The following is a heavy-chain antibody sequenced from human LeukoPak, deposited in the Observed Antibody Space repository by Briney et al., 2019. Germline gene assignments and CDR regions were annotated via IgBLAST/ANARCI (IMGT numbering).Heavy chain of an antibody. CDR3: ARGYSSGWFPDWFDP. D-gene: IGHD6-19*01. Sequence: SGGSLRLPCAASGFTFSSYSMNWVRQAPGKGLEWVSSISSSSSYIYYADSVKGRFTISRDNAKNSLYLQMNSLRTEDTAVYYCARGYSSGWFPDWFDPWGQGTLVTVSS. CDR1: GFTFSSYS. V-gene: IGHV3-21*01. CDR2: ISSSSSYI. J-gene: IGHJ5*02.